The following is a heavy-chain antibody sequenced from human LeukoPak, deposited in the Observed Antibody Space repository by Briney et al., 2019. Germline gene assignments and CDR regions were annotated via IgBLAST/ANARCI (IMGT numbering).Heavy chain of an antibody. CDR1: GGSISSYY. J-gene: IGHJ6*02. Sequence: PSETLSLTCTVSGGSISSYYWSWIRQPPGKGLEWLGYIYYSGSTNYNPSLKSRVTISVDTSKNQFSLKLSSVTAADTAVYYCARDLYYDFWSGYYGTYYGMDVWGQGTTVTVSS. CDR2: IYYSGST. V-gene: IGHV4-59*01. D-gene: IGHD3-3*01. CDR3: ARDLYYDFWSGYYGTYYGMDV.